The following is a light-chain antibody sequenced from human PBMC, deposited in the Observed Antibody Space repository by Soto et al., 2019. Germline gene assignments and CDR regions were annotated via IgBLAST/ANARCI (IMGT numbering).Light chain of an antibody. CDR3: QQYGGSSWT. CDR1: QSVGGNF. J-gene: IGKJ1*01. V-gene: IGKV3-20*01. Sequence: ELVLTQSPGTLSLSPGERATLSCRASQSVGGNFLAWYQQKPGQAPRLLIHGASNRAPGIPARFSGSGSGTHFTLTISRLEPEDFAVYYCQQYGGSSWTFGQGTKVEIK. CDR2: GAS.